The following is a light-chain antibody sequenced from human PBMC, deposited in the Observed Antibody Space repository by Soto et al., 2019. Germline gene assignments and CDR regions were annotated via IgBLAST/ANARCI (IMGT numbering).Light chain of an antibody. CDR1: QSVSSSY. J-gene: IGKJ1*01. CDR3: QQYNNWT. V-gene: IGKV3D-7*01. CDR2: GAS. Sequence: PGKRLTLSCRASQSVSSSYLTRYQQKPGQAPRHLIYGASTRATGIPATFSVSDSGTDFTLTINGLQPEDFAVYYCQQYNNWTFGQGTKVDIK.